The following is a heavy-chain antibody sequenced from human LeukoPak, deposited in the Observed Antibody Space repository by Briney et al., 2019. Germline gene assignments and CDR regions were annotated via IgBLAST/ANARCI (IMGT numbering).Heavy chain of an antibody. CDR3: ARNNWSIDYGIDV. D-gene: IGHD1-20*01. CDR2: SYDRGNT. J-gene: IGHJ6*02. CDR1: GGSISSYY. V-gene: IGHV4-59*08. Sequence: SETLSLTCIVSGGSISSYYWSWIRQPPGKGLELIGYSYDRGNTNYNPSLQSRVTISVDTSKSQVSLNLRSVTAADTAVYYCARNNWSIDYGIDVWGQGTTVIVSS.